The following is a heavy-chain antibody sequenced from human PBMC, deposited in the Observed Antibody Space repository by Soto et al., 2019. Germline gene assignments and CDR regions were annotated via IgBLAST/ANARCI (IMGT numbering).Heavy chain of an antibody. Sequence: EVQLLESGGGLVQPGGSLRLSCAASGFTFNSYAMNWVRQAPGKGLEWVSGISGSGARTYYADSVKGRFTISRDDSKNTLYLQMNSLRSEDTALYYCSAARGYDYIAGAFDIWGQGTMVTGSS. CDR3: SAARGYDYIAGAFDI. J-gene: IGHJ3*02. CDR1: GFTFNSYA. V-gene: IGHV3-23*01. CDR2: ISGSGART. D-gene: IGHD3-16*01.